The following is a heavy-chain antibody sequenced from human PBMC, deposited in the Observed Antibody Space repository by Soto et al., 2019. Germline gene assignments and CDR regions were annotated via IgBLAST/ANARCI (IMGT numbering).Heavy chain of an antibody. D-gene: IGHD2-15*01. V-gene: IGHV1-69*01. CDR1: GGTFSSYA. CDR2: IIPIFGTA. J-gene: IGHJ6*02. Sequence: QVQLVQSGAEVKKPGSSVKVSCKAPGGTFSSYAISWVQQAPGQGLEWMGGIIPIFGTAKYAEKFQGRVKITADESTSRGYMELSSLRSEDTAVYYCARSQGGSSSLDIYYYYYYGMDVWGQGTTVTVSS. CDR3: ARSQGGSSSLDIYYYYYYGMDV.